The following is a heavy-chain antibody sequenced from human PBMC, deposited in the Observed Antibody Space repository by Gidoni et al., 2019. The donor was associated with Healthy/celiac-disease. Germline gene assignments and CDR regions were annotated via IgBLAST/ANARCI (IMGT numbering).Heavy chain of an antibody. CDR1: GVTFSSYG. V-gene: IGHV3-33*01. J-gene: IGHJ6*02. Sequence: QVQLVGSGGGVVQPGRSLRLSCAASGVTFSSYGMHWVRQAPGKGLEWVAVIWYDGSNKYYADSVKGRFTISRDNSKNTLYLQMNSLRAEDTAVYYCARESGGDGSYYYYGMDVWGQGTTVTVSS. CDR3: ARESGGDGSYYYYGMDV. CDR2: IWYDGSNK. D-gene: IGHD2-21*02.